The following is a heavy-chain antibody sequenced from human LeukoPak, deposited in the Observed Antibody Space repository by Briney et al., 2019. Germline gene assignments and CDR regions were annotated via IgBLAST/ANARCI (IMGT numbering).Heavy chain of an antibody. CDR2: ISYDGSNK. CDR3: AKEGDFWSGSDWNGMDV. CDR1: GFTLSSYG. V-gene: IGHV3-30*18. Sequence: GGSLRLSCAASGFTLSSYGMHWVRQAQGKGLEWVAVISYDGSNKYYADSVKGRFTISRDNSKNTLYLQMNSLRAEDTAVYYCAKEGDFWSGSDWNGMDVWGQGTTVTVSS. J-gene: IGHJ6*02. D-gene: IGHD3-3*01.